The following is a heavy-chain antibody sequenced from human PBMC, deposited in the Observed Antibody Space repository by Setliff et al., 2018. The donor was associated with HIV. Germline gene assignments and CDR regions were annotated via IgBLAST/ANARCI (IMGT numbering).Heavy chain of an antibody. CDR1: GGAISSRSYY. Sequence: LSLTCTVSGGAISSRSYYWTWIRQPPGKGLEWIGEITHSGSTNYNPSLETRVTISVDTSKNQFSLKLSSVTAADTAVYYCARHDGMKAARRYNNDYMDVWGKGTTVTVSS. CDR2: ITHSGST. CDR3: ARHDGMKAARRYNNDYMDV. V-gene: IGHV4-39*01. D-gene: IGHD6-6*01. J-gene: IGHJ6*03.